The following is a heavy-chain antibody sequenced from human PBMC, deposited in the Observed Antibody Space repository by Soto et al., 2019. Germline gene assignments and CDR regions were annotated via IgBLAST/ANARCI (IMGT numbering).Heavy chain of an antibody. CDR1: GLSLSTSGVG. V-gene: IGHV2-5*02. CDR2: IYWDDDK. Sequence: QITLKESGPTLVKPTKTLTLTCTFSGLSLSTSGVGVGWIRQPPGKALEWLALIYWDDDKRYSPSLKSRLTITKDTYKNQLVLTMTTMDRVDTATYYGAHRGKYYNMLAVWVEWYFDLKGRGTLVTVSS. D-gene: IGHD3-9*01. CDR3: AHRGKYYNMLAVWVEWYFDL. J-gene: IGHJ2*01.